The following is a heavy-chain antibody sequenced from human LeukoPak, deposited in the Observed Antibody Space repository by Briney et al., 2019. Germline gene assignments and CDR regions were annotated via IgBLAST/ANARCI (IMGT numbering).Heavy chain of an antibody. CDR1: GGSISSYY. V-gene: IGHV4-59*01. CDR2: IYYSGST. D-gene: IGHD3-16*01. Sequence: PSETLSLTCPVSGGSISSYYWSWIRQPPGKGLAWIGYIYYSGSTNYNPSLKSRVTISVDTSKNQCSLKLSSVTAADTAVYYCARETSQKGAHYMDVWGKGTTVTISS. J-gene: IGHJ6*03. CDR3: ARETSQKGAHYMDV.